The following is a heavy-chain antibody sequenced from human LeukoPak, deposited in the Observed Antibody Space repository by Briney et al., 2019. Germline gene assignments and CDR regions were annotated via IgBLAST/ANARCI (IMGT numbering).Heavy chain of an antibody. V-gene: IGHV5-51*01. D-gene: IGHD6-19*01. J-gene: IGHJ4*02. Sequence: GESLKISCKGSGSSFTSCWIGWVRQMPGKGLEWMGIIHPGDSDTRYSPSFQGQVTISADKSISTAYLQWSSLKASDTAVYYCARAPIAVAGRFDYWGQGTLVTVSS. CDR3: ARAPIAVAGRFDY. CDR1: GSSFTSCW. CDR2: IHPGDSDT.